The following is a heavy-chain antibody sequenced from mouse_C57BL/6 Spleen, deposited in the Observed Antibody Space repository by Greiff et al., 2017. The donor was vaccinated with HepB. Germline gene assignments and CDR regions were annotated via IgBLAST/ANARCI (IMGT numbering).Heavy chain of an antibody. J-gene: IGHJ2*01. CDR1: GYTFTSYW. CDR2: IDPSDSYT. Sequence: VQLQQPGAELVKPGASVKLSCKASGYTFTSYWMQWVKQRPGQGLEWIGEIDPSDSYTNYNQKFKGKATLTVDTSSSTAYMQLSSLTSEDPAVYYCARGSNGYYFDYWGQGTTLTVSS. CDR3: ARGSNGYYFDY. D-gene: IGHD1-1*01. V-gene: IGHV1-50*01.